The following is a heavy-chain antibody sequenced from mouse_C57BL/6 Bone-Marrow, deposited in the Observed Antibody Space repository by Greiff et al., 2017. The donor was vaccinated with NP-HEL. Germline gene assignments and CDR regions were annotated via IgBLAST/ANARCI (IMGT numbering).Heavy chain of an antibody. CDR2: ISSGGSYT. J-gene: IGHJ2*01. V-gene: IGHV5-6*02. Sequence: VKLVESGGDLVKPGGSLKLSCAASGFTFSSYGMSWVRQTPDKRLEWVATISSGGSYTYYPDSVKGRFTISRDNAKNTLYLQMSSLKSEDTAMYYCARHYYGSSYYFDDWGQGTTLTVSS. CDR1: GFTFSSYG. CDR3: ARHYYGSSYYFDD. D-gene: IGHD1-1*01.